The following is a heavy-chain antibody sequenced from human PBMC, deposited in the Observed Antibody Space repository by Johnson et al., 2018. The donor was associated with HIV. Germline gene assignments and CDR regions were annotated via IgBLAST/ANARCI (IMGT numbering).Heavy chain of an antibody. Sequence: VQLVESGGGLVQPGRSLRLSCVASGFTFDDYAMHWVRQAPGKGLEWVSGISWNSGNIGYADSVKGRFTISRDNAKNTLYLQMNSLRAEDTAVYYCAKARFLEHAFDIWGQGTMVTVSS. J-gene: IGHJ3*02. V-gene: IGHV3-9*01. CDR3: AKARFLEHAFDI. D-gene: IGHD3-3*01. CDR1: GFTFDDYA. CDR2: ISWNSGNI.